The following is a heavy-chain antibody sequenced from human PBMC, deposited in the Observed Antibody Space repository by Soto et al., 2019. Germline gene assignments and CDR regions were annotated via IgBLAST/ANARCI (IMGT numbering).Heavy chain of an antibody. V-gene: IGHV4-30-4*01. J-gene: IGHJ6*02. CDR1: GGSISSGDYY. CDR3: ARILVPAAMRVISVMDV. Sequence: QVQLQESGPGLVKPSQTLSLTCTVSGGSISSGDYYWSWIRQPPGKGLEWIGYISYSVSTYYHPSLKSRVTISVDTSKNQFSLKLSSVTAAETAVYYCARILVPAAMRVISVMDVWGQGTTVTVSS. CDR2: ISYSVST. D-gene: IGHD2-2*01.